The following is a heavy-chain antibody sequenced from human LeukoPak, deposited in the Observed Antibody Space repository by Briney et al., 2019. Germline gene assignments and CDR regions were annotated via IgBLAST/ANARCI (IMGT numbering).Heavy chain of an antibody. Sequence: GGSLRLSCTAPGFTFSNYYMSWVRQAPGKGLEWVANIREDGGQKNYVDSVKGRFTISRDNGENSLSLQMNSLRAEDTAVYYCVREATVSFYYFYYMDVWGNGTTVTV. CDR3: VREATVSFYYFYYMDV. CDR2: IREDGGQK. D-gene: IGHD4-11*01. CDR1: GFTFSNYY. J-gene: IGHJ6*03. V-gene: IGHV3-7*01.